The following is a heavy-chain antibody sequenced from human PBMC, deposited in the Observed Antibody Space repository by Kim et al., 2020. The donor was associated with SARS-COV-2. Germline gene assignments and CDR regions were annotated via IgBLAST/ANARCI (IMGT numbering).Heavy chain of an antibody. D-gene: IGHD3-10*01. V-gene: IGHV4-4*09. CDR3: ARSLGRGFAY. Sequence: NPSLKNRITISVATSNTQFSLKLSSVTAADTAIYYCARSLGRGFAYWGQGTLVTVSS. J-gene: IGHJ4*02.